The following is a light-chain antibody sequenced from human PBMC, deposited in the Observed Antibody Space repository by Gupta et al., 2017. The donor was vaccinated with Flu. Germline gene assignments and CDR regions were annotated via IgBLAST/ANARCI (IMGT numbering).Light chain of an antibody. CDR3: GTWDNSLSAGV. V-gene: IGLV1-51*01. CDR2: DNN. Sequence: QSVLTQPPSVSAAPGERVTISCSGSSPNIGGNGYVAWYQQFPGTAPRLLIYDNNKRPSGIPDRFSGSKSGTSATLGITGLQAGDEAVYYCGTWDNSLSAGVFGGGTTLTVL. J-gene: IGLJ3*02. CDR1: SPNIGGNGY.